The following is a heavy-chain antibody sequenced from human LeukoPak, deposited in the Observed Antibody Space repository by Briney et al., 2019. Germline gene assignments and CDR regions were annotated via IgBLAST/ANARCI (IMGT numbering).Heavy chain of an antibody. Sequence: GASVKVSCKASGGTFSSYAISWVRQAPGQGLEWMGRIIPILGIANYAQKFQGRVTITADKSTSTAYMELSSLRSEDTAVYYCARAAGLLNSRPFDYWARAAWSPSPQ. CDR2: IIPILGIA. CDR1: GGTFSSYA. J-gene: IGHJ4*02. V-gene: IGHV1-69*04. D-gene: IGHD6-13*01. CDR3: ARAAGLLNSRPFDY.